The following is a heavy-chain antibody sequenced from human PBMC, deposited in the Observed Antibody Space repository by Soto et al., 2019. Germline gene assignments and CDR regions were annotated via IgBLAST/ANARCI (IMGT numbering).Heavy chain of an antibody. V-gene: IGHV4-59*01. Sequence: SETLSLTCTVSGGSMSNYYWSWIRQPPGKGLEWIGYIYYIGSTNYNPSLKSRVTMSVDTSRNQLSLNLHSVTAADTAVYDCARGYRPALGVPWARVIWFDPWGQGTLVTVSS. CDR2: IYYIGST. CDR1: GGSMSNYY. CDR3: ARGYRPALGVPWARVIWFDP. D-gene: IGHD3-10*01. J-gene: IGHJ5*02.